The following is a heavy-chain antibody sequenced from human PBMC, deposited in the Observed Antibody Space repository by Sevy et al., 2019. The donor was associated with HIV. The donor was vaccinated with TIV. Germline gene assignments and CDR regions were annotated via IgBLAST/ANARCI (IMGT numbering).Heavy chain of an antibody. CDR1: GFTFNIYE. Sequence: GGSLRLSCVASGFTFNIYEMNWVRQAPGQGLEWVSYISSSFTNIYYADSVKGRFTISRDNAKNSLYLQMNSLRAEDTAVCYCTNYVHYWGQGTLVTVSS. V-gene: IGHV3-48*03. CDR2: ISSSFTNI. J-gene: IGHJ4*02. CDR3: TNYVHY. D-gene: IGHD3-10*02.